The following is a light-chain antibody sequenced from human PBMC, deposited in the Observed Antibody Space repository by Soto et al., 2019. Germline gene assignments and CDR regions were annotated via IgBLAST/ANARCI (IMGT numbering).Light chain of an antibody. V-gene: IGLV1-44*01. J-gene: IGLJ3*02. CDR2: SNS. CDR3: AAWDDSLNGVV. CDR1: TSNVGSNT. Sequence: QSVLTQPPSASGTPGQTVTISCSGSTSNVGSNTVNWYQQLPGAAPKLLIFSNSQRPSGVPDRFSGSKSGTSASLAISGLQPEDEAHYYCAAWDDSLNGVVFGGGTKLTVL.